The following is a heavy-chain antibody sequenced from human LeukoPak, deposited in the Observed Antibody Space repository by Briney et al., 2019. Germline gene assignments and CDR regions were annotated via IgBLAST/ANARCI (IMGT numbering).Heavy chain of an antibody. CDR1: GFTFSSYA. CDR3: ARDVIAAAGTHYYYYGMDV. CDR2: ISYDGSNK. V-gene: IGHV3-30-3*01. Sequence: GRSLRLSCAASGFTFSSYAMHRVRQAPGKGLEWVAVISYDGSNKYYADSVKGRFTISRDNSKNTLYLQMNSLRAEDTAVYYCARDVIAAAGTHYYYYGMDVWGRGTTVTVSS. J-gene: IGHJ6*02. D-gene: IGHD6-13*01.